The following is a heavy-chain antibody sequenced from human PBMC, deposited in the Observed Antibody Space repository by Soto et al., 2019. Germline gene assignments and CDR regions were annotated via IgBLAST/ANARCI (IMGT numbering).Heavy chain of an antibody. V-gene: IGHV3-23*01. J-gene: IGHJ2*01. CDR2: ISGSGIST. CDR1: GFTFRSYA. Sequence: DVQLLESGGGLVQPGGSLRLSCAASGFTFRSYAMSWVRQAPGKGLEWVSGISGSGISTHYADSVKGRFTVSRDNSKNTLNLQMDRLRAEDTAVYNCAKEPVGPDWYFDLWGRGTLVTVSS. CDR3: AKEPVGPDWYFDL.